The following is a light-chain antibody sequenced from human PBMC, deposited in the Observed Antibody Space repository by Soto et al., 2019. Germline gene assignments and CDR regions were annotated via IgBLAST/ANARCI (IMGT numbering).Light chain of an antibody. CDR2: GAS. V-gene: IGKV3-20*01. CDR3: QQYGNSPIT. CDR1: QSVTNNY. J-gene: IGKJ5*01. Sequence: EIVLTQSPGPLSLSPGERATLSCPASQSVTNNYLAWYQQKPGQAPRLLIDGASSRATGVPDRFSGTGSGTDFTLTISRLEPEDFAVFYCQQYGNSPITFGQGTRLEIK.